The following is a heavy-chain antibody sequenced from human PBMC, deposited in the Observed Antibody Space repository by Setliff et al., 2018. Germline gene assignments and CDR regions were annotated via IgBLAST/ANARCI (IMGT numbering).Heavy chain of an antibody. D-gene: IGHD5-12*01. Sequence: GASVKVSCKASGYNFKTYAISWVRQTPGQGLEWMGFISLYDGHTNYAQNFQGRLTVTTDTSTSTAYMELSSLRFDDTAVYYRARGNPAERYEYWGQGTLVTVSS. CDR3: ARGNPAERYEY. V-gene: IGHV1-18*01. J-gene: IGHJ1*01. CDR2: ISLYDGHT. CDR1: GYNFKTYA.